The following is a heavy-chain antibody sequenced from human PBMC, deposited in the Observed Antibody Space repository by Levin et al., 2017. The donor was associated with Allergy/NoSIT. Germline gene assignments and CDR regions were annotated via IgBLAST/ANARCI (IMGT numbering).Heavy chain of an antibody. J-gene: IGHJ6*03. CDR3: ARDGGGDYLYYYYYMDG. Sequence: GESLKISCAASGFTFGDYYMSWIRQAPGKGLEWLSYISSSGNTIYYADSVRGRFTISRDNAKNSLYLQMNSLRAEDTAVYYCARDGGGDYLYYYYYMDGWGKGTTVTVSS. D-gene: IGHD4-17*01. CDR2: ISSSGNTI. CDR1: GFTFGDYY. V-gene: IGHV3-11*01.